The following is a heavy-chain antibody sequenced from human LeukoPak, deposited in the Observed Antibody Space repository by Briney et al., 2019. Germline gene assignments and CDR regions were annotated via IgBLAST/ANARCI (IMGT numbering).Heavy chain of an antibody. CDR2: IYYSGST. V-gene: IGHV4-59*08. J-gene: IGHJ4*02. CDR1: GGSISSYY. D-gene: IGHD6-13*01. CDR3: ARHHLGSSSWYDY. Sequence: SETLSLTCTVSGGSISSYYWSWIRQPPGKGLEWIGYIYYSGSTNYNPSLKSRVTISVDTSKYQFSLKLSSVTAADTAVYYCARHHLGSSSWYDYWGQGNLVTVSS.